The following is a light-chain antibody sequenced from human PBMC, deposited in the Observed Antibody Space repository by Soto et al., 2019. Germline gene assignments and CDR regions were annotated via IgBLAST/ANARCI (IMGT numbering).Light chain of an antibody. CDR2: VAS. V-gene: IGKV3-11*01. CDR1: QSVSSY. Sequence: EIVLTQSPATLSLSPEERATLSCRASQSVSSYLAWYQQKPGQAPRLLIYVASNRATGIPARFSGSGSGTDFTLTSSSLEPEYFAVYYCQQRSNWYTFGQGTKLEIK. J-gene: IGKJ2*01. CDR3: QQRSNWYT.